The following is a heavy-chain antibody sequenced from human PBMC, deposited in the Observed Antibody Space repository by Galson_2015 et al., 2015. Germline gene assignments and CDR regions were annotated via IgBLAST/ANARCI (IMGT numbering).Heavy chain of an antibody. V-gene: IGHV3-48*03. J-gene: IGHJ6*03. CDR1: GFSFSSYE. CDR3: ARVYNWNYAVFYCYMDV. D-gene: IGHD1-7*01. Sequence: SLRLSCAASGFSFSSYEMRWVRQAPGKGLEGVSYINGDGSTTYYADSVKGRFTISRDNAKNSLYLQMNSLRAEDTAVYYCARVYNWNYAVFYCYMDVWGKGTTVTVSS. CDR2: INGDGSTT.